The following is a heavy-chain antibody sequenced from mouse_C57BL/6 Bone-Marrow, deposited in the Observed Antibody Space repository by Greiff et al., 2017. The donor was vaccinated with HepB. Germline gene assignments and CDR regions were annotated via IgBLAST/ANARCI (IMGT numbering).Heavy chain of an antibody. CDR1: GYTFTSYW. CDR2: IDPSDSYT. V-gene: IGHV1-59*01. CDR3: ARTMGTTVVPYFDV. Sequence: QVQLKQPGAELVRPGTSVKLSCKASGYTFTSYWMHWVKQRPGQGLEWIGVIDPSDSYTNYNQKFKGKATLTVDTSSSTAYMQLSSLTSEDSAVYYCARTMGTTVVPYFDVWGTGTTVTVSS. D-gene: IGHD1-1*01. J-gene: IGHJ1*03.